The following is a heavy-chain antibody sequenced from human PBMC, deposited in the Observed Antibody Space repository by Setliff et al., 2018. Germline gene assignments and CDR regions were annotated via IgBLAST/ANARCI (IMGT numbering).Heavy chain of an antibody. CDR3: ARSENCFSTHCSPYDY. D-gene: IGHD2-2*01. Sequence: GSLRLSCAASGFTFSTYRMHWVRQAPGKGLEWVAVIWDDGVKKYHADSVKGRFTISRDNAKNSLYLQMNSLRAEDTATYYCARSENCFSTHCSPYDYWGQGTPVTVSS. CDR2: IWDDGVKK. V-gene: IGHV3-33*08. CDR1: GFTFSTYR. J-gene: IGHJ4*02.